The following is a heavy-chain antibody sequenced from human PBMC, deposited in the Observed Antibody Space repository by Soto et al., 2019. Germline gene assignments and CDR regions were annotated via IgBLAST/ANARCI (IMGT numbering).Heavy chain of an antibody. Sequence: GGSLSLSCAASGFTFSSYWMSWVRQAPGKGLEWVANIKQDGSEKYYVDSVKGRFTISRDNAKNSLYLQMNSLRAEDTAVYYCARVGTLRLSSGPFDYWGQGTLVTVSS. CDR2: IKQDGSEK. CDR3: ARVGTLRLSSGPFDY. V-gene: IGHV3-7*05. D-gene: IGHD5-12*01. J-gene: IGHJ4*02. CDR1: GFTFSSYW.